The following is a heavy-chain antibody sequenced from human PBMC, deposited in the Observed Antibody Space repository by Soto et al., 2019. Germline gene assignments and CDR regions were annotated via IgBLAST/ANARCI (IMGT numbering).Heavy chain of an antibody. Sequence: PGGSLRLSCAASWFTFSSYWMSWVRQAPGKGLEWVANIKQDGSDKYYVDSVKGRFTLSRDNAKNSLQLQMNSLRAEDTAIYFCARVAYGNGWIFDYWGRGTLVTVSS. V-gene: IGHV3-7*04. CDR1: WFTFSSYW. CDR2: IKQDGSDK. J-gene: IGHJ4*01. CDR3: ARVAYGNGWIFDY. D-gene: IGHD6-19*01.